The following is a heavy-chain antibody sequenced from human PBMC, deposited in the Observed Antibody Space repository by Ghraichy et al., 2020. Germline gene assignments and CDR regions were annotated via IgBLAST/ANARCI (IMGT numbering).Heavy chain of an antibody. J-gene: IGHJ4*02. V-gene: IGHV4-34*01. CDR2: INHSGST. CDR1: GGSFSGYY. D-gene: IGHD2-15*01. Sequence: SETLSLTCAVYGGSFSGYYWSWIRQPPGKGLEWIGEINHSGSTNYNPSLKSRVTISVDTSKNHFSLKLSSVTAADTAVYYCARVQIEYCSGGSCYSGAFDYWGQGTLVTVSS. CDR3: ARVQIEYCSGGSCYSGAFDY.